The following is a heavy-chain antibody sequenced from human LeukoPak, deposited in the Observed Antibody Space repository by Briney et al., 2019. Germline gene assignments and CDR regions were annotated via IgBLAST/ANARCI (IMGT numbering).Heavy chain of an antibody. CDR3: ARVGYDFWSGFRDY. CDR2: INHSGST. CDR1: GGSFSGYY. Sequence: SDTLSLTCAVYGGSFSGYYWSWIRQPPGKGLEWIGEINHSGSTNYNPSLKSRVTISVDTSKNQFSLKLSSVTAADTAVYYCARVGYDFWSGFRDYWGQGTLVTVSS. D-gene: IGHD3-3*01. V-gene: IGHV4-34*01. J-gene: IGHJ4*02.